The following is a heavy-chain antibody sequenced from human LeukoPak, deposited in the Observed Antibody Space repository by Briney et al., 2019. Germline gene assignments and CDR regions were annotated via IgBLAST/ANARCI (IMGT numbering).Heavy chain of an antibody. V-gene: IGHV4-31*03. D-gene: IGHD4-17*01. CDR3: ARYGDYGEETFDY. J-gene: IGHJ4*02. CDR2: IYYSGST. CDR1: GGSISSGGYY. Sequence: SETLSLTCTVSGGSISSGGYYWSWIRQHPGKGLEWIGYIYYSGSTYYNPSLKSRVTISVDTSKNQFSLKLSSVTAADTAVYYCARYGDYGEETFDYWGQGTLVTVSS.